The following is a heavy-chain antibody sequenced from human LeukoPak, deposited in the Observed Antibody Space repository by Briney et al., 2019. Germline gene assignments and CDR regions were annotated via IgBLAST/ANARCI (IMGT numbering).Heavy chain of an antibody. Sequence: GGSLRLSCVASGFTFSTCPMHWVRQAPGKGLEWVSGISWNSGSIGYVDSVKGRFTISRDNAKNSLYLQMNSLRAEDTALYYCAKDKRSGSLDAFDIWGQGTMVTVSS. CDR2: ISWNSGSI. V-gene: IGHV3-9*01. D-gene: IGHD1-26*01. J-gene: IGHJ3*02. CDR3: AKDKRSGSLDAFDI. CDR1: GFTFSTCP.